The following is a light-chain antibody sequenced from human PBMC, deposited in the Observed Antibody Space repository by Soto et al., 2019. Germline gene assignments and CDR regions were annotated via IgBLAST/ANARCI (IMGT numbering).Light chain of an antibody. V-gene: IGKV1-5*01. CDR1: QSVSSW. CDR2: DAS. J-gene: IGKJ2*01. CDR3: QQYKSDPYT. Sequence: DIQMTQSPSTLSASVGDRVTITCRASQSVSSWLAWYQQKPGKAPKLVIYDASSSESGVPSRFSGSRSGTDFTLSISSLQPDDFATYYCQQYKSDPYTFGQGTKLEIK.